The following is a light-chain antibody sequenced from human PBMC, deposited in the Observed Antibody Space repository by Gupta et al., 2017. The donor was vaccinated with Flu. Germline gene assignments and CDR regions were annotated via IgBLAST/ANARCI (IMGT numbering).Light chain of an antibody. CDR1: QSVSSSY. V-gene: IGKV3-20*01. CDR2: GAS. CDR3: QQYGSSPQT. Sequence: EIVLTQSPRTLSLSPGERATLPCRASQSVSSSYLAWYQQKPGQAPRLLIYGASSRATGIPDRFSGSGSGTDFTLTISRLEPEDFAVYYCQQYGSSPQTFGQGTKVEIK. J-gene: IGKJ1*01.